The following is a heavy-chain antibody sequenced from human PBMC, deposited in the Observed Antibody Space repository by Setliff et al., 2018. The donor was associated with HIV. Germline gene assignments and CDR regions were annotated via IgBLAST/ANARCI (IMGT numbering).Heavy chain of an antibody. CDR3: AREGAPRGEDLKETAMVYYYYGMDV. CDR1: GDSISSGGHY. J-gene: IGHJ6*02. CDR2: IHYSGST. Sequence: SETLSLTCSVSGDSISSGGHYWSWIRQSPGKGLEWIGYIHYSGSTYFNPSLKSRVTISVDTSKNQFSLKLSSVTAADTAVYYCAREGAPRGEDLKETAMVYYYYGMDVWGQGTTVTVSS. D-gene: IGHD5-18*01. V-gene: IGHV4-30-4*08.